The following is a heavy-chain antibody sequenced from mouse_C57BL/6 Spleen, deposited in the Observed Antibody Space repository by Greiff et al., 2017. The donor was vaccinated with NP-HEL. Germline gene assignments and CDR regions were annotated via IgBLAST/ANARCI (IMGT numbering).Heavy chain of an antibody. V-gene: IGHV1-66*01. CDR2: IYPGSGNT. D-gene: IGHD2-4*01. CDR3: ARSIYYDYDVDY. J-gene: IGHJ2*01. Sequence: QVQLKESGPELVKPGASVKISCKASGYSFTSYYIHWVKQRPGQGLEWIGWIYPGSGNTKYNEKFKGKATLTADTSSSTAYMQLSSLTSEDSAVYYCARSIYYDYDVDYWGQGTTLTVSS. CDR1: GYSFTSYY.